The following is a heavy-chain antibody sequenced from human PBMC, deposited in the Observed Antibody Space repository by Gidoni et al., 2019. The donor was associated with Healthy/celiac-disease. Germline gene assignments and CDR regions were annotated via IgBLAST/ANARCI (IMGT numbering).Heavy chain of an antibody. D-gene: IGHD3-3*01. Sequence: EVQLVESGGGLVQPGGSLRLSCADSGFTVSSNYMSWVRQAPGKGLEWVSVIYSGGSTYYADSVKGRFTISRDNSKNTLYLQMNSLRAEDTAVYYCARGARFLEWLSPIGMDVWGQGTTVTVSS. J-gene: IGHJ6*02. CDR1: GFTVSSNY. CDR3: ARGARFLEWLSPIGMDV. V-gene: IGHV3-66*01. CDR2: IYSGGST.